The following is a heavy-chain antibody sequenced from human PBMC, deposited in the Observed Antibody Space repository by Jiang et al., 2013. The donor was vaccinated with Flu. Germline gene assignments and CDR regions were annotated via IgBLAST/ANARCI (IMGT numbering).Heavy chain of an antibody. V-gene: IGHV3-30*02. J-gene: IGHJ4*02. CDR3: AKDAGVAAAGTDFDY. Sequence: VQLLESGGGVVQPGGSLRLSCAASGFTFSSYGMHWVRQAPGKGLEWVAFIRYDGSNKYYADSVKGRFTISRDNSKNTLYLQMNSLRAEDTAVYYCAKDAGVAAAGTDFDYWGQGTLVTVSS. D-gene: IGHD6-13*01. CDR2: IRYDGSNK. CDR1: GFTFSSYG.